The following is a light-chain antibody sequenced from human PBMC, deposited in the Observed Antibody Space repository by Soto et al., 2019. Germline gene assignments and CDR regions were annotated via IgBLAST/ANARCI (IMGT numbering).Light chain of an antibody. CDR3: SSFTSSITYV. CDR2: DVT. Sequence: QSALTQPASVSGSPGQSITISCTGTSSDVGGYNSVSWYRQDPGKAPKLMIYDVTNRPSGVSNRFSGSKSGNTASLTISGLQAEDEADYYCSSFTSSITYVFGTGTHLTVL. V-gene: IGLV2-14*01. J-gene: IGLJ1*01. CDR1: SSDVGGYNS.